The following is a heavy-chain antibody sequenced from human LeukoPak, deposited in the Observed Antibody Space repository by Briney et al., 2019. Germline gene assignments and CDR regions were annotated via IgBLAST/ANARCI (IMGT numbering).Heavy chain of an antibody. CDR3: ARTPTVAIQAFDI. V-gene: IGHV1-2*02. CDR2: INPNSGST. CDR1: GYTFTGYY. J-gene: IGHJ3*02. D-gene: IGHD4-17*01. Sequence: GASVKVSCKASGYTFTGYYMHWVRQAPGQGLEWMGLINPNSGSTNYAQKFQGRVTMTRDTSISTAYMGLSRLRSDDTAVYYCARTPTVAIQAFDIWGQGTMVTVSS.